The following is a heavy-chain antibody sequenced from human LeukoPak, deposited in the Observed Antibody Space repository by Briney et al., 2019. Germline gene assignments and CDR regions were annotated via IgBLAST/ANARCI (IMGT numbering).Heavy chain of an antibody. J-gene: IGHJ4*02. CDR2: ISSSGSTI. Sequence: GGSLRLSCAASGFTFSSYEMNWVRQAPGKGLEWVSYISSSGSTIYYADSVKGRFTISRDNAKNSLYLQMNSLRAADTAVYYCARNAPRPRTTVTTVPFDYWGQGTLVTVSS. CDR1: GFTFSSYE. D-gene: IGHD4-17*01. CDR3: ARNAPRPRTTVTTVPFDY. V-gene: IGHV3-48*03.